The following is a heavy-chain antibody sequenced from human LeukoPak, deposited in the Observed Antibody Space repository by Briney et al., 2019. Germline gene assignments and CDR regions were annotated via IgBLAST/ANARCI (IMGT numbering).Heavy chain of an antibody. Sequence: PSETLSLTCTVSGGSISSGGYYWSWIRQHPGKGLEWIGYIYYSGSTYYNPSLKSRVTISVDTSKNQFSLKLSSVTAADTAVYYCARDQGYSYGAFDFWGQGALVTVSS. CDR2: IYYSGST. J-gene: IGHJ4*02. D-gene: IGHD5-18*01. CDR1: GGSISSGGYY. CDR3: ARDQGYSYGAFDF. V-gene: IGHV4-31*03.